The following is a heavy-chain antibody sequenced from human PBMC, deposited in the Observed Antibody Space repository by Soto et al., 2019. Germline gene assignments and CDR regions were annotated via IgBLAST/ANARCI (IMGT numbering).Heavy chain of an antibody. V-gene: IGHV4-31*03. J-gene: IGHJ6*02. CDR2: IYYSGNT. CDR1: SGSMSSSDYY. CDR3: ARWXXXXXXXXRXYYYYGMDV. Sequence: SETLSLTCTVSSGSMSSSDYYWSWIRQHPEKGLEWIGYIYYSGNTYYNPSLKSRLTISVDTSQNQFSLNLSSVTAADTAVYYCARWXXXXXXXXRXYYYYGMDVWGQGTTVT.